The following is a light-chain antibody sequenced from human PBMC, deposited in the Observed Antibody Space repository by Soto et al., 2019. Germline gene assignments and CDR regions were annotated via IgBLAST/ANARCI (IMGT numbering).Light chain of an antibody. CDR1: RGGSNY. CDR2: TAS. V-gene: IGKV1-27*01. CDR3: QNYDNAPLT. J-gene: IGKJ4*01. Sequence: DIQMTQSPSSLSASVGDRITITCRASRGGSNYLAWYQQKPGKVPKLLIYTASTLQSGVPSRFSGSGSGTDFTLTISSLQPEDVATYYCQNYDNAPLTFGGGTKVDIK.